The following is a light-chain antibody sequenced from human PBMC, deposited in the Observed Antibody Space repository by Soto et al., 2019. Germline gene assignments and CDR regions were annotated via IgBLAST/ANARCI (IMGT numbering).Light chain of an antibody. Sequence: DIQMTQSPSSVSASVGDRVTITCRASQGVSGWLAWYQQKPGKAPRLLIYSASSLQGGVPSRFSGSGSGTHFTLTISNLQPDDYATYYCQQTSTFPSFGQGTRMEIK. CDR1: QGVSGW. J-gene: IGKJ5*01. CDR2: SAS. CDR3: QQTSTFPS. V-gene: IGKV1-12*02.